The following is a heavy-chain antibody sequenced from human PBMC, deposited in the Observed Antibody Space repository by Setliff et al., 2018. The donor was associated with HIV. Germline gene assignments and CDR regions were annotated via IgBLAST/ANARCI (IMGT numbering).Heavy chain of an antibody. V-gene: IGHV1-2*02. J-gene: IGHJ5*02. CDR3: ARGRTYDSSGYIANWFDP. Sequence: ASVKVSCKASGYTFTGYYMHWVRQAPGQGLEWMGWINPNSGGTNYAQKFQGRVTMTRDTSISTAYVELRSLRLDDTAVYFCARGRTYDSSGYIANWFDPWGQGTLVTVSS. D-gene: IGHD3-22*01. CDR1: GYTFTGYY. CDR2: INPNSGGT.